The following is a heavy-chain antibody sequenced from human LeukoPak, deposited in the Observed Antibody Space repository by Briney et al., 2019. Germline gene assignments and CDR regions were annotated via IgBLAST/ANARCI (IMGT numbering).Heavy chain of an antibody. CDR3: ASSLYDSSGYYFDC. D-gene: IGHD3-22*01. J-gene: IGHJ4*02. CDR2: ISAYNGNT. Sequence: ASVKVSCKASGYTFTSYGISWVRQAPGQGLEWMGWISAYNGNTNYAQKLQGRVTMTTDTSTSTAYMELRSLRSDDTAVYYCASSLYDSSGYYFDCWGQGTLVTVSS. CDR1: GYTFTSYG. V-gene: IGHV1-18*01.